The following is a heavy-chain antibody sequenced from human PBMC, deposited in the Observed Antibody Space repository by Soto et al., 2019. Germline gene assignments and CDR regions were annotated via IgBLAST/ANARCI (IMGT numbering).Heavy chain of an antibody. Sequence: QSGPTLVNPTQTLTLTCTFSGFSLSTSGVGVGWIRQPPGKALEWLALIYWNDDKRYSPSLKSRLTITKDTSKNQVVLTMTNMDPVDTATYYCAHRRACSSTSCYRYLTPIYGYYYGMDVWGQGTTVTVSS. CDR3: AHRRACSSTSCYRYLTPIYGYYYGMDV. CDR1: GFSLSTSGVG. CDR2: IYWNDDK. V-gene: IGHV2-5*01. D-gene: IGHD2-2*02. J-gene: IGHJ6*02.